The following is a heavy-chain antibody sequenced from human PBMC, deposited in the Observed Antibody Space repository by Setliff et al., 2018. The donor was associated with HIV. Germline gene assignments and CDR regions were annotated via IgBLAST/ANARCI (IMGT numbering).Heavy chain of an antibody. J-gene: IGHJ4*02. D-gene: IGHD1-26*01. CDR2: INHSGKT. V-gene: IGHV4-39*02. CDR1: GGSITNTTYY. CDR3: ASEVWEWLGGYFDN. Sequence: SETLSLTCTFSGGSITNTTYYWGWIRQPPGKGLEWIGTINHSGKTYYNSSLKTRVTMSIDTSKSHFYLKMSSVTAADTAIYFCASEVWEWLGGYFDNWGQGTPVTVSS.